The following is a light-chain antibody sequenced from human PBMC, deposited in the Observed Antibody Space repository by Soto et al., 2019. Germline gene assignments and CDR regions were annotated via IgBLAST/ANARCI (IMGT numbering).Light chain of an antibody. CDR3: QSYASSLSGSVV. CDR1: SSNIGAGYD. V-gene: IGLV1-40*01. CDR2: GNS. Sequence: QSVLTQPPSVSGAPGQRVTISCTGSSSNIGAGYDVHWYQQLPGPAPKLLIYGNSNRPSGVPDRFSGSKSGTSASLAITGLQAEDEDDYYCQSYASSLSGSVVFGGGTKLTVL. J-gene: IGLJ2*01.